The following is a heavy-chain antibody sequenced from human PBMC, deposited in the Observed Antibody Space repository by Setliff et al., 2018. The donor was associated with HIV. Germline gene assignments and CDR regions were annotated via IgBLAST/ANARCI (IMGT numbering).Heavy chain of an antibody. Sequence: GGSLRLSCAASGFMFSNYAMTWVRQAPGKGLEWVSSISGTAYNTYYADSVKGRSTISRDNSKNTLYLQIDNLGAEDTAIYYCARVRTVAGLKVGFEDYWGQGTLVTVSS. CDR3: ARVRTVAGLKVGFEDY. V-gene: IGHV3-23*01. D-gene: IGHD6-19*01. CDR1: GFMFSNYA. CDR2: ISGTAYNT. J-gene: IGHJ4*02.